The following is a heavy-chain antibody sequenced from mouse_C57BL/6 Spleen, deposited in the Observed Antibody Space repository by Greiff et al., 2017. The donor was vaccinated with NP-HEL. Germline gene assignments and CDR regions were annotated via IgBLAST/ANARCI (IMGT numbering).Heavy chain of an antibody. J-gene: IGHJ1*03. CDR2: INPGSGGT. Sequence: QVQLKESGAELVRPGTSVKVSCKASGYAFTNYLIEWVKQRPGQGLEWIGVINPGSGGTNYNEKFKGKATLTADKSSSTAYMQLSSLTSEDSAVYFCARWNSYWYFDVWGTGTTVTVSS. CDR3: ARWNSYWYFDV. V-gene: IGHV1-54*01. CDR1: GYAFTNYL.